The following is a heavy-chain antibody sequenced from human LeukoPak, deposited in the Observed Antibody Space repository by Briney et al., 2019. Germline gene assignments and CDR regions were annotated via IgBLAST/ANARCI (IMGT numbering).Heavy chain of an antibody. CDR2: INHSGST. Sequence: SETLSLTCAVYGGSFSDYYWSWIRQPPGKGLEWIGEINHSGSTNYNPSLKSRVTISVDTSKNQFSLKLSSVTAADTAVYYCARPGHNYYYYGMDVWGQGTTVTVSS. CDR3: ARPGHNYYYYGMDV. V-gene: IGHV4-34*01. J-gene: IGHJ6*02. CDR1: GGSFSDYY.